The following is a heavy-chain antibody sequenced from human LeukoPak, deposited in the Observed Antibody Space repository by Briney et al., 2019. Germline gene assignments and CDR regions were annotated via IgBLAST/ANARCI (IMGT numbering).Heavy chain of an antibody. J-gene: IGHJ6*03. D-gene: IGHD1-26*01. CDR3: PRMAGAGYYFYMDV. CDR2: INRNGGST. V-gene: IGHV3-20*04. Sequence: PGGSLRLSCAASGLTFDDHGMSWVRQAPGKGLEWVSGINRNGGSTGYADSVKGRFNISRDNSNNSLYLQMNSLRAEDTALYYCPRMAGAGYYFYMDVWGKGTTVTASS. CDR1: GLTFDDHG.